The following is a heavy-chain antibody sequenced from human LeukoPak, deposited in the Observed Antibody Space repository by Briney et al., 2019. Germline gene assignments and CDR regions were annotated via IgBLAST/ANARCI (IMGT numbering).Heavy chain of an antibody. D-gene: IGHD6-13*01. CDR1: GYTFTSYG. CDR3: ARGDSVSSSWEIFDY. V-gene: IGHV1-18*01. J-gene: IGHJ4*02. Sequence: WASVKVSCKASGYTFTSYGISWVRQAPGQGLEWMGWISAYNGNTNYAQKLQGRVTMTTDTSTSTAYMELRSLRSDDTAVYYCARGDSVSSSWEIFDYWGQGTLVTVSS. CDR2: ISAYNGNT.